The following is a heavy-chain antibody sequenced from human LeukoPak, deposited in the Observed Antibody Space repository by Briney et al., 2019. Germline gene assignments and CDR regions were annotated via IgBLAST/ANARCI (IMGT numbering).Heavy chain of an antibody. D-gene: IGHD2-2*01. J-gene: IGHJ4*02. CDR1: VYTLTSYD. Sequence: SVKVSCKASVYTLTSYDINGVRQATGQELEWMGWRNPNSGNTGYEQKVQGRVTITRNTSITTADMELSSLKSEDTAVYYCARTCSSSSCADFDYWGQGTLVTVSS. V-gene: IGHV1-8*01. CDR3: ARTCSSSSCADFDY. CDR2: RNPNSGNT.